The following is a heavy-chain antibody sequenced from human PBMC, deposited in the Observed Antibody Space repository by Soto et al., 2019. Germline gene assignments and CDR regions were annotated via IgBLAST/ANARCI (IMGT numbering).Heavy chain of an antibody. CDR1: GFTFSTYA. Sequence: EVLLLESGGGLVQPGGSLRLSCAASGFTFSTYAMSWVRQAPGQGLEWVSSITASGATTYLADSVKGRFTISRDNSKNTLYLQMNSLRAEDTAIYSCAKEKYYYESAADDPFDYWGQGTLVTVSS. CDR3: AKEKYYYESAADDPFDY. V-gene: IGHV3-23*01. D-gene: IGHD3-22*01. CDR2: ITASGATT. J-gene: IGHJ4*02.